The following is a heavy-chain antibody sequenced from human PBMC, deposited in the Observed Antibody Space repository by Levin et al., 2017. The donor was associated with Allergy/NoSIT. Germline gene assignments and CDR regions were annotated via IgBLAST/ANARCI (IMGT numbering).Heavy chain of an antibody. CDR1: GYTFTGYY. Sequence: GESLKISCKASGYTFTGYYMHWVRQAPGQGLEWMGWINPNSGGTNYAQKFQGRVTMTRDTSISTAYMELSRLRSDDTAVYYCARGVVAGRRYAPNDYWGQGTLVTVSS. CDR3: ARGVVAGRRYAPNDY. D-gene: IGHD6-19*01. J-gene: IGHJ4*02. V-gene: IGHV1-2*02. CDR2: INPNSGGT.